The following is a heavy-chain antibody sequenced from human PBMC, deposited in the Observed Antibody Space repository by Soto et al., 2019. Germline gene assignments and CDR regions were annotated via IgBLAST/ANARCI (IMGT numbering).Heavy chain of an antibody. J-gene: IGHJ6*02. Sequence: QVQLVESGGGVVQPGRSLRLSCAASGFTFSSYPMHWVRQAPGKGLEWVAVISYDGSNKYYVDSVKGRFTISRDNSKNALYLQTNSLIPEDTTVYYCARDSATVADYDYKMHVWGQRPKVTVSS. D-gene: IGHD4-17*01. CDR3: ARDSATVADYDYKMHV. V-gene: IGHV3-30-3*01. CDR2: ISYDGSNK. CDR1: GFTFSSYP.